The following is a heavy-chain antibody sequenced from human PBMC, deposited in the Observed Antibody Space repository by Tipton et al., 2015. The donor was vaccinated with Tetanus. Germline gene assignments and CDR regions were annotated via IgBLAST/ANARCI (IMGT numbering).Heavy chain of an antibody. D-gene: IGHD2-21*02. CDR2: IIPIFGTA. V-gene: IGHV1-69*01. Sequence: QVQLVQSGAEVKKPGSSVKVSCKASGGTFSSYAISWVRQAPGQGLEWMGGIIPIFGTANYAQKFQGRVTITADESTSTAYMELSSLRSEDTAVYYCARDAPSGFVVVTATTPGGAFDIWGQGTMVTVSS. J-gene: IGHJ3*02. CDR1: GGTFSSYA. CDR3: ARDAPSGFVVVTATTPGGAFDI.